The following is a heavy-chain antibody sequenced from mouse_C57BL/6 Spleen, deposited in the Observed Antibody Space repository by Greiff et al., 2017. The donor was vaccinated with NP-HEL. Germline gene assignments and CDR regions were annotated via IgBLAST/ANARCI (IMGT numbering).Heavy chain of an antibody. CDR3: ARVGRVGAMDY. J-gene: IGHJ4*01. D-gene: IGHD1-1*02. CDR1: GYTFTDYC. V-gene: IGHV1-76*01. CDR2: LYPGSGNT. Sequence: QVQLQQSGAELVRPGASVKLSCKASGYTFTDYCINWVKQRPGQGLEWIARLYPGSGNTYYNEKFKGKATLTAEKSSSTAYMQLSSLTSEDSAVYFCARVGRVGAMDYWGQGTSVTVSS.